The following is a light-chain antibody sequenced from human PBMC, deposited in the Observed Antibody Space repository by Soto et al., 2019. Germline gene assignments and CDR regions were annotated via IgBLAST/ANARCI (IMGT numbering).Light chain of an antibody. CDR2: EVT. V-gene: IGLV2-14*01. CDR3: ISHSTTIAYVV. J-gene: IGLJ2*01. Sequence: QSVLTQPASVSGSPGQSITISCTGTSSDIGGYNYVSWYQHHPGKAPKLMIYEVTNRPSGVSNRFSGSKSGNTASLIISGLQAEDEADYYCISHSTTIAYVVLGGGTKVTVL. CDR1: SSDIGGYNY.